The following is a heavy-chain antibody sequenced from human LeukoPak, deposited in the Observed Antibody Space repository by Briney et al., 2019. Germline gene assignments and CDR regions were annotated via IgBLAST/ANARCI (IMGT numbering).Heavy chain of an antibody. V-gene: IGHV1-3*01. CDR3: ARAPMTTVTLFDY. Sequence: ASVKVFCKASGYTFTSYAMHWVRQAPGQRLEWMGWINAGNGNTKYSQKFQGRVTITRDTSASTAYMELSSLRSEDTAVYYCARAPMTTVTLFDYWGQGTLVTVSS. CDR1: GYTFTSYA. J-gene: IGHJ4*02. D-gene: IGHD4-17*01. CDR2: INAGNGNT.